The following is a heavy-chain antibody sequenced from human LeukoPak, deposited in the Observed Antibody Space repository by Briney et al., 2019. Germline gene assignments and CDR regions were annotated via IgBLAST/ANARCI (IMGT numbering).Heavy chain of an antibody. CDR2: LIHIFGTA. Sequence: SVQFSSQASGGTFTSYAISWVRPAPGQGLEWMGGLIHIFGTANYAQKLQGRVTITTDESTSTGYMELSSLRFEDTAVYYCARAPVVITREYYFDYWGQGTLVTVSS. D-gene: IGHD3-22*01. J-gene: IGHJ4*02. CDR3: ARAPVVITREYYFDY. CDR1: GGTFTSYA. V-gene: IGHV1-69*05.